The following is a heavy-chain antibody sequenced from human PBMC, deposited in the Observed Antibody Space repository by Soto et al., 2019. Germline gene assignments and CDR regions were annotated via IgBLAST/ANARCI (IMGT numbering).Heavy chain of an antibody. CDR1: GGSISSSSYY. V-gene: IGHV4-39*01. CDR2: IYYSGST. J-gene: IGHJ4*02. CDR3: ARQRTSRSYYFDY. Sequence: QLQLQESGPGLVKPSETLSLTCTVSGGSISSSSYYWGWIRQPPGKGLEWIGSIYYSGSTYYNPSLKSRVTISVDTSKNQFSLKLSSVTAADTAVYYCARQRTSRSYYFDYWGQGTLVTVSS.